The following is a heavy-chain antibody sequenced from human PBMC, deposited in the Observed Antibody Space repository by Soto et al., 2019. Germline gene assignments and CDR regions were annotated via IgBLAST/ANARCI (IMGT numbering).Heavy chain of an antibody. D-gene: IGHD5-18*01. J-gene: IGHJ4*02. CDR2: IRSKANSYAT. CDR1: GFTFSGSA. V-gene: IGHV3-73*02. Sequence: EVQLVESGGGLVQPGGSLKLSCVASGFTFSGSAMHWVRQASGKGLEWVGRIRSKANSYATAYAASVKGRFTISRDDSKNTAYLQMNSLKTEDTAVYYCMVYGTAMDTGYWGQGTLVTVSS. CDR3: MVYGTAMDTGY.